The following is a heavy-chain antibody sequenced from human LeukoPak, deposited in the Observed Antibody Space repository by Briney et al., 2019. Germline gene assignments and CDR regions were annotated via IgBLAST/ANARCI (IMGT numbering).Heavy chain of an antibody. V-gene: IGHV3-15*01. J-gene: IGHJ4*02. Sequence: PGGSLRLSCAASGFTFSSYAMSWVRQAPGKGLEWVGRIKSKTDGGTTDYAAPVKGRSTISRDDSKNTLYLQMNSLKTEDTAVYYCTTAIYYDSSGFPYYFDYWGQGTLVTVSS. CDR1: GFTFSSYA. CDR3: TTAIYYDSSGFPYYFDY. CDR2: IKSKTDGGTT. D-gene: IGHD3-22*01.